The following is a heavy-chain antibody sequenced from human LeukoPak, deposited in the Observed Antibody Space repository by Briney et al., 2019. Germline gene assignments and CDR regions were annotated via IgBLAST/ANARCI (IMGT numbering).Heavy chain of an antibody. Sequence: SETLSLTCTVSGGSISSYYWSWIWQPPGKGLEWIGYIYYSGSTNYNPSLKSRVTISVDTSKNQFSLKLSSVTAADTAVYYCARGYCSGGSCLPNLDAFDIWGQGTMATVSS. J-gene: IGHJ3*02. CDR3: ARGYCSGGSCLPNLDAFDI. D-gene: IGHD2-15*01. CDR1: GGSISSYY. V-gene: IGHV4-59*01. CDR2: IYYSGST.